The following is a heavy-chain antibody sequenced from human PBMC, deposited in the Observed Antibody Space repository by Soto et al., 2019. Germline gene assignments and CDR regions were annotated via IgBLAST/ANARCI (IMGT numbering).Heavy chain of an antibody. CDR2: ISSSSSTI. CDR3: ASPMRSSGWYNY. CDR1: GFTFSSYS. D-gene: IGHD6-19*01. Sequence: EVQLVESGGGLVQPGGSLRLSCAASGFTFSSYSMNWVRQAPGKGLEWVSYISSSSSTIYYADSVKGRFTISRDNAKNSLYLQMNSLRDEDTAVFYCASPMRSSGWYNYWGQGTLVTVSS. J-gene: IGHJ4*02. V-gene: IGHV3-48*02.